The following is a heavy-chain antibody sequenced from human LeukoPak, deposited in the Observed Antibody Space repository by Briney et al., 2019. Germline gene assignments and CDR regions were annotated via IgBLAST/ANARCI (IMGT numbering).Heavy chain of an antibody. D-gene: IGHD3-22*01. Sequence: GGSLRLSCAASGFTFDDYGMSWVRQAPGKGLEWVPGINWNGGSTGYADSVKGRFTISRDNAKNSLYLQMNSLRAEDTALYYWARPPTIKVVGDAFDIWGQGTMVTVSS. V-gene: IGHV3-20*04. J-gene: IGHJ3*02. CDR1: GFTFDDYG. CDR2: INWNGGST. CDR3: ARPPTIKVVGDAFDI.